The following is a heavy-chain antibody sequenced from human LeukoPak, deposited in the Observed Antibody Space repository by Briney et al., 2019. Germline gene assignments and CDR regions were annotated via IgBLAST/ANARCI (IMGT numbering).Heavy chain of an antibody. CDR3: AREPRPNCSSTSCYLSWFDP. D-gene: IGHD2-2*01. CDR1: GGSFSGYY. CDR2: IYYSGST. J-gene: IGHJ5*02. V-gene: IGHV4-59*01. Sequence: PSETLSLTCAVYGGSFSGYYWSWIRQPPGKGLEWIGYIYYSGSTNYNPSLKSRVTISVDTSKNQFSLKLSSVTAADTAVYYCAREPRPNCSSTSCYLSWFDPWGQGTLVTVSS.